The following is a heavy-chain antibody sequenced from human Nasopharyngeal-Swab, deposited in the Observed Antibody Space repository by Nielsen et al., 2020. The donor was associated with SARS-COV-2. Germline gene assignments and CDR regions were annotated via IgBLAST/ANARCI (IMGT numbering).Heavy chain of an antibody. Sequence: SETLSLTCAVYGVSFSGYYWSWIRQPPGKGLEWIGEINHSGSTNYNPSLKSRVTISVDTSKNQFSLKLSSVTAADTAVYYCARGAAGYYDSSGYPYFDYWGQGTLVTVSS. V-gene: IGHV4-34*01. CDR3: ARGAAGYYDSSGYPYFDY. CDR1: GVSFSGYY. CDR2: INHSGST. D-gene: IGHD3-22*01. J-gene: IGHJ4*02.